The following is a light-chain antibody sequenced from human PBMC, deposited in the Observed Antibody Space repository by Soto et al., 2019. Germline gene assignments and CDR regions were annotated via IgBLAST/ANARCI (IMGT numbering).Light chain of an antibody. CDR1: QSVSSGS. V-gene: IGKV3-20*01. CDR2: DAS. J-gene: IGKJ4*01. CDR3: QQYGSSLLT. Sequence: DIVLTQSPATLSFSPLESPTLSCSPSQSVSSGSLAWYQQKPGQAPRLLIYDASSRATGIPDRFSGSGSGTDFTLTISRLEPEDFAVYYCQQYGSSLLTFGGGTKVDI.